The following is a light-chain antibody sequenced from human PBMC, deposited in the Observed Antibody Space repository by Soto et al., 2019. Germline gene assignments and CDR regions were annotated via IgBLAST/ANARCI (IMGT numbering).Light chain of an antibody. Sequence: QSVVTQPPSTSGTPGQRGSLSCSGSSSNVGINAVNWYQQFPGTAPKLLIHSNDQRPSGVPDRFSGSKSSTSASLAISGLQSEDEADYYCAVWDDNLNGVIFGGGTELTVL. CDR3: AVWDDNLNGVI. CDR1: SSNVGINA. V-gene: IGLV1-44*01. CDR2: SND. J-gene: IGLJ2*01.